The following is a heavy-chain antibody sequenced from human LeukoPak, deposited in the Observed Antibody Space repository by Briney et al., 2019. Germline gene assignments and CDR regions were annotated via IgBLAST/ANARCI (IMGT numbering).Heavy chain of an antibody. CDR2: ISRNGAAT. CDR3: ALWSYEVNFDY. V-gene: IGHV3-43*01. J-gene: IGHJ4*02. Sequence: PGGSLRLSCEASGLSFGDYTMHWVRQAPGKGLEWVSLISRNGAATKYADSVRGRFTISRDNAKNSLYLQMNSLRAEDTAVYYCALWSYEVNFDYWGQGTLVTVSS. CDR1: GLSFGDYT. D-gene: IGHD1-26*01.